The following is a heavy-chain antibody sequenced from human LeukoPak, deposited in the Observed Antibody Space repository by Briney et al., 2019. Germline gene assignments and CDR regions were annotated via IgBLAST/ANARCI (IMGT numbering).Heavy chain of an antibody. CDR1: GGSISSYY. CDR2: INHSGST. Sequence: SETLSLTCTVSGGSISSYYWSWIRQPPGKGLEWIGEINHSGSTNYNPSLKSRVTISVDTSKNQFSLKLSSVTAADTAVYYCARAVGKDYYYYGMDVWGQGTTVTVSS. J-gene: IGHJ6*02. CDR3: ARAVGKDYYYYGMDV. D-gene: IGHD7-27*01. V-gene: IGHV4-34*01.